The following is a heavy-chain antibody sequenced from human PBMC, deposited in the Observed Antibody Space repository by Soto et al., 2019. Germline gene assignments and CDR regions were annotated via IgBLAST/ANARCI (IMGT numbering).Heavy chain of an antibody. CDR2: ISGSGGST. V-gene: IGHV3-23*01. J-gene: IGHJ4*02. Sequence: GGSLRLSCAASGFTFSSYAMSWVRQAPGKGLEWVSAISGSGGSTYYADSVKGRFTISRDNSKNTLYLQMNSLRAEDTAVYYCAKDYGTGTILGPGGIDYWGQGTLVTISS. CDR3: AKDYGTGTILGPGGIDY. D-gene: IGHD1-7*01. CDR1: GFTFSSYA.